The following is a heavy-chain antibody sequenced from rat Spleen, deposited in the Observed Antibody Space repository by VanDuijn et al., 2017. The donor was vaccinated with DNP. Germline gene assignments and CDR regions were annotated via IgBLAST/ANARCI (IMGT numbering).Heavy chain of an antibody. CDR1: GYSITSNY. D-gene: IGHD1-11*01. CDR3: ARGLNYGGYIYSWYFDF. Sequence: EVQFQESGPGLVKSSQSLSLTCSVTGYSITSNYWAWIRKFPGNKMEWMGYINYSGTTAYNPSLRSRIAITRDTSKNQFFLQLNSVTTEDTATYYCARGLNYGGYIYSWYFDFWGQGVVVTVSS. CDR2: INYSGTT. V-gene: IGHV3-1*01. J-gene: IGHJ2*01.